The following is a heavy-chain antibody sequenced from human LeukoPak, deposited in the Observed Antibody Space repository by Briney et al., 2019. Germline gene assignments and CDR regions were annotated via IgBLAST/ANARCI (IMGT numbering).Heavy chain of an antibody. V-gene: IGHV5-51*01. Sequence: GESLKISCKGSGYSFTSYWIGWVRQMPGKGLEWMGIIYPGDSDTRYSPSFQGQVTISADKSISTAYLQWSSLKASDTAMYYCARLVGGNFDWLSKRPYYFDYWGQGTLVTVSS. CDR3: ARLVGGNFDWLSKRPYYFDY. CDR2: IYPGDSDT. J-gene: IGHJ4*02. D-gene: IGHD3-9*01. CDR1: GYSFTSYW.